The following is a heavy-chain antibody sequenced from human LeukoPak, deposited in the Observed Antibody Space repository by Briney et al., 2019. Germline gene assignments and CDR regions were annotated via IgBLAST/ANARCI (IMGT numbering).Heavy chain of an antibody. Sequence: GESLQISGKGSGSIFTSYWIGWGRQMPGKGLEGMGIIYPGDSDTRYSPSFQGQVTISADKSISTAYLQWSSLKASDTAMYYCARRPGIAAAGVDYWGQGTLVTVSS. CDR2: IYPGDSDT. D-gene: IGHD6-13*01. CDR1: GSIFTSYW. CDR3: ARRPGIAAAGVDY. J-gene: IGHJ4*02. V-gene: IGHV5-51*01.